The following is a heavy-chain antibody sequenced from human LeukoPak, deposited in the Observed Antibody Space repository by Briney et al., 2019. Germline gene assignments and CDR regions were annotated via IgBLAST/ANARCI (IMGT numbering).Heavy chain of an antibody. CDR2: ISSSSNYI. J-gene: IGHJ4*02. Sequence: GRSLRLSCAASGFTFSGHSMNWVRQAPGKGLEWVSSISSSSNYIYYADSVKGRFTISRDNAKNSLYLQMNNLRAEDTAMYFCARSYYDASGYSCPDYWGQGALVTVSS. V-gene: IGHV3-21*01. CDR3: ARSYYDASGYSCPDY. D-gene: IGHD3-22*01. CDR1: GFTFSGHS.